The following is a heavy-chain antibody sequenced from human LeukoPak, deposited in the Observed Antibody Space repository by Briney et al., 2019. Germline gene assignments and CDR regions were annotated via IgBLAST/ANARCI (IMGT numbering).Heavy chain of an antibody. D-gene: IGHD3-22*01. CDR2: IYSGGST. V-gene: IGHV3-66*01. Sequence: GGSLRLSCAASGFTVSSNYRSWVRQAPGKGLEWVSVIYSGGSTYYADSVKGRFTISRDNSKNTLYLQMNSLRAEDTAVYYCARGGGLLPDSGAFDIWGQGTLVTVSS. CDR1: GFTVSSNY. J-gene: IGHJ4*02. CDR3: ARGGGLLPDSGAFDI.